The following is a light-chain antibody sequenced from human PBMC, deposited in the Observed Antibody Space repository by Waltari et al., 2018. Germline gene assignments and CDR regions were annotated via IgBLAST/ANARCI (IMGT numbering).Light chain of an antibody. V-gene: IGKV4-1*01. CDR3: QQYYSTPPRT. J-gene: IGKJ1*01. CDR1: QSVLYSSNNKNY. Sequence: DIVMTQSPDSQAVSLGERVTINCKSTQSVLYSSNNKNYLAWYQQKPGQPPKLLIYWASTRESGVPDRFSGSGSGTDFTLTISSLQAEDVAVYYCQQYYSTPPRTFGQGTKVEIK. CDR2: WAS.